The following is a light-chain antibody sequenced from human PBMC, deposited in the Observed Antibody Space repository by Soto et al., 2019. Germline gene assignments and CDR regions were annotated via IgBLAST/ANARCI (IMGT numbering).Light chain of an antibody. CDR3: QQRSNWPLT. CDR1: QSVSSY. V-gene: IGKV3-11*01. J-gene: IGKJ4*01. CDR2: DAS. Sequence: EIVLTQSPATLSFSPGERATLSCRASQSVSSYLAWYQQKPGQAPRLLLYDASNRATGIPARFSGSGSGTDFTLTISSLEPEDFAVYYCQQRSNWPLTFGGGTKVEIK.